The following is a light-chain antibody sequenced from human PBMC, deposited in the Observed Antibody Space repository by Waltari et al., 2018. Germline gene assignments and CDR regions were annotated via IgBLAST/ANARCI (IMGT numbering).Light chain of an antibody. Sequence: DIVLTQSPGTLSLSPGERASLFCRASQSVGKYLAWHQQKPGQAPRLVMYDASTRATGIPDRFSGSGSGTDFSLTISRLEPEDFAVYYCQKYVNLPATFGQGTRVEIK. CDR2: DAS. J-gene: IGKJ1*01. CDR3: QKYVNLPAT. V-gene: IGKV3-20*01. CDR1: QSVGKY.